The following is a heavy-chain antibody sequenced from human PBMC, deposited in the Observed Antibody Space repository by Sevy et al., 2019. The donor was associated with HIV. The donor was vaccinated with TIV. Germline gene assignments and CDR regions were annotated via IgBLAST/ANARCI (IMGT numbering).Heavy chain of an antibody. CDR3: ARVNGGCSSTSCFAWGGVTNAFDI. J-gene: IGHJ3*02. D-gene: IGHD2-2*01. CDR2: ISYDGSNK. V-gene: IGHV3-30-3*01. Sequence: GGSLRLSCAASGFTFSSYAMHWVRQAPGKGLEGVAVISYDGSNKYYADSVKGRFTISRDNSKNTLYLQMNSLRAEDTAVYYCARVNGGCSSTSCFAWGGVTNAFDIWGQGTMVTVSS. CDR1: GFTFSSYA.